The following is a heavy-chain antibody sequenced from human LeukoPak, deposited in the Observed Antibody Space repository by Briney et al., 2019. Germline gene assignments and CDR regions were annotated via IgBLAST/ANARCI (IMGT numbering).Heavy chain of an antibody. J-gene: IGHJ2*01. Sequence: SQTLSLTCTVSGGSISSGDYYWSWIRQPPGKGLEWIGYIYYSGSTYYNPSLESRVTISVDTSKNQFSLKLGSVTAADTAVYYCARDGTMHPRYFDLWGRGTLVTVSS. CDR1: GGSISSGDYY. D-gene: IGHD3-10*01. V-gene: IGHV4-30-4*01. CDR2: IYYSGST. CDR3: ARDGTMHPRYFDL.